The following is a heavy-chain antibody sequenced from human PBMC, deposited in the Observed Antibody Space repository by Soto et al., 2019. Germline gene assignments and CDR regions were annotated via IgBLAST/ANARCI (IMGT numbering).Heavy chain of an antibody. CDR3: AGLRGNTDF. D-gene: IGHD1-26*01. CDR1: GFTFSSFA. Sequence: PGGSLRLSCAASGFTFSSFAMSWVRQAPGKGLDWVSSISGSGGSTYYADSVKGRFTISRDNSKNTLYLQMNSLRAEDTAVYYCAGLRGNTDFWGQGTLVTVSS. J-gene: IGHJ4*02. CDR2: ISGSGGST. V-gene: IGHV3-23*01.